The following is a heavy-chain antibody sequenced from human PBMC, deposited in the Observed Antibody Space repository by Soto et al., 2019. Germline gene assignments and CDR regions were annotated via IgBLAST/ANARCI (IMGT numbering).Heavy chain of an antibody. CDR2: ISAYNGNT. CDR3: AREGVPVSWFDP. D-gene: IGHD2-2*01. V-gene: IGHV1-18*04. CDR1: GYTFTRYC. Sequence: ASVKVSCKASGYTFTRYCISWVRQAPGQGLEWMGWISAYNGNTNYAQKLQGRVTMTTDTSTSTAYMELRSLRSDDTAVYYCAREGVPVSWFDPWGQGTLVTVSS. J-gene: IGHJ5*02.